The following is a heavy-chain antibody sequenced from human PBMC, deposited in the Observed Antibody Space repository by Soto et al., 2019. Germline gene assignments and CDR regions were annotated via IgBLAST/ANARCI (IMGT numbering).Heavy chain of an antibody. CDR3: ASGAAAPHVDY. CDR2: INHSGST. Sequence: SETLSLTCAVYGGSFSGYYWSWIRQPPGKGLEWIGEINHSGSTNYNPSLKSRVTISVDTSKNQFSLKLSSVTAADTAVYYCASGAAAPHVDYWGQGTLVTVSS. D-gene: IGHD6-13*01. V-gene: IGHV4-34*01. CDR1: GGSFSGYY. J-gene: IGHJ4*02.